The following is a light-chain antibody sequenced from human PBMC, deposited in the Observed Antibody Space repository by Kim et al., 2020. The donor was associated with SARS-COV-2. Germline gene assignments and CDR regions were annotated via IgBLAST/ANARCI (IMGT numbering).Light chain of an antibody. V-gene: IGLV1-44*01. CDR2: SND. CDR3: AAWDDSLNGSV. J-gene: IGLJ3*02. CDR1: RSNIGRNV. Sequence: GQMVTSSCYGDRSNIGRNVVNLNQQLPGTAPKLLVYSNDYRPSGVPDRFSGSKSGTSATLDISGLQSEDGADYYCAAWDDSLNGSVFGGGTQLTVL.